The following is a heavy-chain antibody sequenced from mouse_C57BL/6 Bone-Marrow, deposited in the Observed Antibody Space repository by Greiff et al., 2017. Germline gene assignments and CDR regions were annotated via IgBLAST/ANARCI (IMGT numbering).Heavy chain of an antibody. V-gene: IGHV1-66*01. D-gene: IGHD3-3*01. Sequence: VNLVESGPELVKPGASVKISCKASGYSFTSYYIHWVKQRPGQGLEWIGWIYPGSGNTKYNEKFKGKATLTADTSSSTAYMQLSSLTSEDSAVYYCAKGPQAWFAYWGQGTLVTVSA. CDR2: IYPGSGNT. CDR1: GYSFTSYY. CDR3: AKGPQAWFAY. J-gene: IGHJ3*01.